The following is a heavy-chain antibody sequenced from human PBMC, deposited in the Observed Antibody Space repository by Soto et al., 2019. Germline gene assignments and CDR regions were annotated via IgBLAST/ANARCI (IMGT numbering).Heavy chain of an antibody. CDR1: GFIFNGYA. Sequence: QVQVVESGGGVVQPGRSLRLSCAAAGFIFNGYAMHWVRQAPGKGLEWVAGISYDGKNKYYADSVNGRFTISRDNSKSTLILQMDSLRPEDTAVYYCARDPSPLQLLEIYYGMDVWGQGTTVTVSS. CDR2: ISYDGKNK. V-gene: IGHV3-30*04. D-gene: IGHD3-3*01. J-gene: IGHJ6*02. CDR3: ARDPSPLQLLEIYYGMDV.